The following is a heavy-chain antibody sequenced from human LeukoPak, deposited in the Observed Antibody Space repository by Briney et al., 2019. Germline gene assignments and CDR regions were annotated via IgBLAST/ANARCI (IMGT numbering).Heavy chain of an antibody. V-gene: IGHV3-30*03. J-gene: IGHJ4*02. CDR1: GFTFSSYG. D-gene: IGHD2-15*01. Sequence: GRSLRLSCAASGFTFSSYGMHWVRQAPGKGLEWVAVISYDGSNKYYADSVKGRFTISRDNSKNTLYLQMNSLRAEDTAVYYCATLGYSGYWGQGTLVTVSS. CDR2: ISYDGSNK. CDR3: ATLGYSGY.